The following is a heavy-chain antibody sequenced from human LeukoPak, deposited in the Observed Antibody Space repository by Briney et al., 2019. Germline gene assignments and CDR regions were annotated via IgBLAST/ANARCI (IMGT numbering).Heavy chain of an antibody. V-gene: IGHV1-3*01. CDR1: GYTFTSYD. CDR3: ARESNSSSWYYYYYYYGMDV. CDR2: INAGNGNT. Sequence: ASVKVSCKASGYTFTSYDINWVRQATGQGLEWMGWINAGNGNTKYSQKFQGRVTITRDTSASTAYMELSSLRSEDTAVYYCARESNSSSWYYYYYYYGMDVWGQGTTVTVSS. J-gene: IGHJ6*02. D-gene: IGHD6-13*01.